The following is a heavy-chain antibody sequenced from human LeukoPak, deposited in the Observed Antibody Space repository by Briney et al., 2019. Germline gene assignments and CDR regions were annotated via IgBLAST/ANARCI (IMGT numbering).Heavy chain of an antibody. V-gene: IGHV4-34*01. CDR3: ARGRISMVRGAVDY. CDR2: INHSGST. CDR1: GGSFSGYY. J-gene: IGHJ4*02. Sequence: SETLSLTCAVYGGSFSGYYWSWIRQPPGKGLEWIGEINHSGSTNYNPSLKSRVTISVDTSKNQFSLMLSSVTAADTAVYYCARGRISMVRGAVDYWGQGTLVTVSS. D-gene: IGHD3-10*01.